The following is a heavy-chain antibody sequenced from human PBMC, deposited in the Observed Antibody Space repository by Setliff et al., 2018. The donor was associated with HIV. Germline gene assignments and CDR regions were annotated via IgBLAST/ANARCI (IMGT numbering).Heavy chain of an antibody. CDR1: GVSISNYY. J-gene: IGHJ5*02. Sequence: PSETLSLTCTVSGVSISNYYWSWIRQPPGKGLEWIGSIYYSGSTNYNPSLKSRVTISVDTSKNQFSLKLTSVTAADTAMYYCASRIYYYDESRVLREEGFVPWGQGTLVTVSS. CDR2: IYYSGST. CDR3: ASRIYYYDESRVLREEGFVP. V-gene: IGHV4-59*08. D-gene: IGHD3-22*01.